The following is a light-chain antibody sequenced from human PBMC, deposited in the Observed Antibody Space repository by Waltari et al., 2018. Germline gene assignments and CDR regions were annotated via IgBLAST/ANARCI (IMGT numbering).Light chain of an antibody. J-gene: IGLJ3*02. Sequence: QSVLTQPPSASGTPGQRVVISCSGSSSNIGVNVVTWYQHVPGTAPRALIYSNNPRPSGVPDRFSGSKSGTSASLVISGLQSDDEADYYCAAWDDRPNGWVFGGGTKLTVL. CDR1: SSNIGVNV. CDR2: SNN. CDR3: AAWDDRPNGWV. V-gene: IGLV1-44*01.